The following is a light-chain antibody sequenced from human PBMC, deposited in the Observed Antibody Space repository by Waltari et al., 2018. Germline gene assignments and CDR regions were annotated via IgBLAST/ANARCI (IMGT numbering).Light chain of an antibody. CDR1: QSVLHTANNRND. J-gene: IGKJ2*01. CDR2: WAS. Sequence: DIVMTQSPDSLAVSLGARATINCKSSQSVLHTANNRNDLAWYRQKPGQPPKLLIYWASSRASGVPDRFSGSGSGADFTLTIGSLQPEDVAVYFCQQYYSTPYTFGQGTKLEIK. V-gene: IGKV4-1*01. CDR3: QQYYSTPYT.